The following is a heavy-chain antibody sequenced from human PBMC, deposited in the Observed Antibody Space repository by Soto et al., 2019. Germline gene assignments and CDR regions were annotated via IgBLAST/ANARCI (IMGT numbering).Heavy chain of an antibody. J-gene: IGHJ6*04. CDR3: ARNQYYYDSGGCSLGYYYGWGV. D-gene: IGHD3-22*01. CDR1: GGTFSSYA. CDR2: IIPIFGTA. Sequence: KVSCKASGGTFSSYAISWVLQAPGEGLEWMGGIIPIFGTANYAQKFQGRVTITADKSTSTAYMELRSLRSDDTAVYYCARNQYYYDSGGCSLGYYYGWGVWGKGTTVPVSS. V-gene: IGHV1-69*06.